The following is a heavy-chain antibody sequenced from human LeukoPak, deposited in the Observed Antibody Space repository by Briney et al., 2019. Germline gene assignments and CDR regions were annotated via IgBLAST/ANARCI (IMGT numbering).Heavy chain of an antibody. V-gene: IGHV4-59*08. CDR2: MYSSGST. CDR3: ARLDDGRDYGMDV. CDR1: GGSIRSYY. J-gene: IGHJ6*02. Sequence: SETLSLTCTVSGGSIRSYYWSWIRQPPGKGLEWIGYMYSSGSTNYNPSLNSRITISVDTSKNQFSLKLSSVTAADTAVYYCARLDDGRDYGMDVWGQGTTVTVSS. D-gene: IGHD1-1*01.